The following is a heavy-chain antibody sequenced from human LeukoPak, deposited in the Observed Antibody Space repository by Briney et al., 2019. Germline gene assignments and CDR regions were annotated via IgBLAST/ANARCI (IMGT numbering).Heavy chain of an antibody. Sequence: GGSLRLSCAASGFTFTSYAMSWVRQAPGKGLEWVSAISGGSGDKFYADSVKGRFTISRDNSRNTLYVQMNSLRAEDTAEYYCATHYYDSSGYYYALEHWGQGTLVTVCS. CDR2: ISGGSGDK. J-gene: IGHJ1*01. CDR1: GFTFTSYA. D-gene: IGHD3-22*01. V-gene: IGHV3-23*01. CDR3: ATHYYDSSGYYYALEH.